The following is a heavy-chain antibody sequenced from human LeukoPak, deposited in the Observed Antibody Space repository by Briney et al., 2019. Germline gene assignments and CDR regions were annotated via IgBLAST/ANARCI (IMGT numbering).Heavy chain of an antibody. D-gene: IGHD6-13*01. J-gene: IGHJ3*02. CDR1: GFTVSSNY. CDR2: IYRGGST. CDR3: ASPGDSRNAFDI. Sequence: GGSLRLSCAASGFTVSSNYMSWVRQAPGKGLEWVSVIYRGGSTYYADSVKGRFTISRDSSKNTLYLQINSLRTEDTAVYYCASPGDSRNAFDIWGQGTMVTVSS. V-gene: IGHV3-53*01.